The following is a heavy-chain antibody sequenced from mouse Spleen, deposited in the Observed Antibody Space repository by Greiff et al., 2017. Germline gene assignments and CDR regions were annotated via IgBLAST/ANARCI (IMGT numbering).Heavy chain of an antibody. CDR1: GFTFSSYG. V-gene: IGHV5-9-2*01. Sequence: EVKLVESGGGLVKPGGSLKLSCAASGFTFSSYGMSWVRQTPEKRLEWVATISGGGSYTYYPDSVKGRFTISRDNAKNNLYLQMSSLRSEDTALYYCARHYDYDWFAYWGQGTLVTVSA. D-gene: IGHD2-4*01. CDR2: ISGGGSYT. CDR3: ARHYDYDWFAY. J-gene: IGHJ3*01.